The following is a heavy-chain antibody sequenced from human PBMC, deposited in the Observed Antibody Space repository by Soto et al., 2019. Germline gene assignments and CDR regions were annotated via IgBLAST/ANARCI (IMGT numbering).Heavy chain of an antibody. V-gene: IGHV1-18*01. CDR3: ARHPGYCSSTSCYAFMDY. J-gene: IGHJ4*02. CDR1: GYTFTSYG. Sequence: GASVKASCKASGYTFTSYGISWVRQAPEQGLEWMGWISAYNGNTNYAQKLQGRVTMTTDTSTSTAYMELRSLRSDDTAVYYCARHPGYCSSTSCYAFMDYWGQGTLVTVSS. CDR2: ISAYNGNT. D-gene: IGHD2-2*01.